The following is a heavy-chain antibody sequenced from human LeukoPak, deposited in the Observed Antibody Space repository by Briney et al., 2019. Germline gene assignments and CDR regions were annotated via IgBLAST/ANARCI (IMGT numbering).Heavy chain of an antibody. CDR3: ATRIWFGEFSNAFDI. V-gene: IGHV1-24*01. Sequence: GASVKVSCKVSGYTLTELSMHWVRQAPGKGLEWMGGFDPEDGETIYAQKFQGRVTMTEDTSTDTAYMELSSLRSEDTAVYYCATRIWFGEFSNAFDIWGQGTMVTVSS. CDR1: GYTLTELS. J-gene: IGHJ3*02. D-gene: IGHD3-10*01. CDR2: FDPEDGET.